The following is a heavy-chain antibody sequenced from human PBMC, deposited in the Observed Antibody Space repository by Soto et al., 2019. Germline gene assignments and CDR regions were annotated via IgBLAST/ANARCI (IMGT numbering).Heavy chain of an antibody. CDR3: ARGRIAARRVFDY. CDR2: IIPIFGTA. J-gene: IGHJ4*02. D-gene: IGHD6-6*01. Sequence: GASVKVSCKASGGTFSSYAISWVRQAPGQGLEWMGGIIPIFGTANYAQKFQGRVTITADESTSTAYMELSSLRSEDTAVYYCARGRIAARRVFDYWGQGTLVTVSS. V-gene: IGHV1-69*13. CDR1: GGTFSSYA.